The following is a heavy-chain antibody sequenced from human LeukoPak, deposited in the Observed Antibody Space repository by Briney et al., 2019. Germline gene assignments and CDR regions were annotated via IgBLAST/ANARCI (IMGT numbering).Heavy chain of an antibody. CDR1: GSLFSSYW. J-gene: IGHJ4*02. CDR2: IYPGDSDT. D-gene: IGHD3-9*01. Sequence: GASLKISCTGCGSLFSSYWIGWVRQTPGKGLEWMGIIYPGDSDTRYSPSFQGQVTIAADKSISTAYLQWSSLKASDTAMYYCARPHYDILTGYVYFDYWGQGTLVTVSS. V-gene: IGHV5-51*01. CDR3: ARPHYDILTGYVYFDY.